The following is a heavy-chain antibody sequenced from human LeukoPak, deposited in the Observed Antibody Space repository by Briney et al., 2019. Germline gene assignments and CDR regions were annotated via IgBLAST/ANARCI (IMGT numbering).Heavy chain of an antibody. CDR1: GYTLTELS. CDR3: ATPYYYDSSGYQYHFDY. CDR2: FDPEDGET. V-gene: IGHV1-24*01. J-gene: IGHJ4*02. D-gene: IGHD3-22*01. Sequence: GASVKASCKVSGYTLTELSMHWVRQAPGKGLEWMGGFDPEDGETIYAQKFQGRVTMTEDTSTDTAYMELSSLRSEDTAVYYCATPYYYDSSGYQYHFDYWGQGTLVTVSS.